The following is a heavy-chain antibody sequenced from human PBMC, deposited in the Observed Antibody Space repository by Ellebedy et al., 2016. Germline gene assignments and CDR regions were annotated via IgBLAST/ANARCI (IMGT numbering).Heavy chain of an antibody. V-gene: IGHV4-39*01. CDR2: VYFNGET. CDR3: ARPGGGNSDIVYFDY. D-gene: IGHD4-23*01. Sequence: GSLRLSXNVSGGSISSTYYWGWIRQPPGKGLEWFGNVYFNGETFSNPSLKSRVSIVADTSKNQFSLKLTSVTAADTAVYYCARPGGGNSDIVYFDYWGLGTLVTVSS. J-gene: IGHJ4*02. CDR1: GGSISSTYY.